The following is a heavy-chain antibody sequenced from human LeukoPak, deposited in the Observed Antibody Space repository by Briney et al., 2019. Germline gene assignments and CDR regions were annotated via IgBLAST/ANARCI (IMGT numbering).Heavy chain of an antibody. CDR2: ISYDGSNK. CDR1: GFTFSSYA. J-gene: IGHJ4*02. V-gene: IGHV3-30-3*01. CDR3: ARGASYSTYFDY. D-gene: IGHD1-26*01. Sequence: GGSLRLSSAASGFTFSSYAMHWVRQAPGKGLEWVAVISYDGSNKYYADSVKGRFTISRDNSKNTLYLQMNSLRAEDTAVYYCARGASYSTYFDYWGQGTLVTVSS.